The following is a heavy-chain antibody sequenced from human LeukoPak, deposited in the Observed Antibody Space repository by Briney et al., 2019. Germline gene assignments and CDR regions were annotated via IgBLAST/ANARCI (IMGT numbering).Heavy chain of an antibody. CDR2: IYFDGNS. CDR1: GGSLGSSSYY. V-gene: IGHV4-39*01. CDR3: AAENGNFWIGYHYFED. D-gene: IGHD3-3*01. J-gene: IGHJ4*02. Sequence: SETLSLTCTVSGGSLGSSSYYWGWIRQPPGKDLEWIGTIYFDGNSLYNPSLKSRVTISIDMSKNQFSLKLSSVTAADTAIYYCAAENGNFWIGYHYFEDWGQGTLVSVSS.